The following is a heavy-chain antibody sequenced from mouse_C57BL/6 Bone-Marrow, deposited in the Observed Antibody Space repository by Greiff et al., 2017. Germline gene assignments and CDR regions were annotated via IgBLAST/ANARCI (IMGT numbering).Heavy chain of an antibody. D-gene: IGHD1-1*01. CDR2: ISNGGGST. Sequence: EVKLVESGGGLVQPGGSLKLSCAASGFTFSDYYMYWVRQTPEQRLEWVAYISNGGGSTYYPDTVKGRFTISRDNAKNTLYLQMSRLKSEDTAMYYCARAGSEAYWGQGTLVTVSA. CDR3: ARAGSEAY. CDR1: GFTFSDYY. V-gene: IGHV5-12*01. J-gene: IGHJ3*01.